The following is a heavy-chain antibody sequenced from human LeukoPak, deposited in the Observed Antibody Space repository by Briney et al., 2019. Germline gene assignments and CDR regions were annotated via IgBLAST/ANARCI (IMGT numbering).Heavy chain of an antibody. J-gene: IGHJ5*02. D-gene: IGHD6-13*01. CDR2: IYYSGST. CDR3: ARDDSSSWYKGWFDP. CDR1: GGSISSYY. Sequence: ASETLSLTCTVSGGSISSYYWSWIRQPPGKGLEWIGYIYYSGSTNYNPSLKSRVTISVDTSKNQFSLKPSSVTAADTAVYYCARDDSSSWYKGWFDPWGQGTLVTVSS. V-gene: IGHV4-59*01.